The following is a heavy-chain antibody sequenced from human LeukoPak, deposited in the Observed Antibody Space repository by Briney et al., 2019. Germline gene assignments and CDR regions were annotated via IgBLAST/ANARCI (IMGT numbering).Heavy chain of an antibody. CDR1: GFTFSSYA. D-gene: IGHD6-19*01. V-gene: IGHV3-23*01. CDR3: AKPNVAGTSYYGMDV. CDR2: ISGSGGST. Sequence: GGSLRLSCAASGFTFSSYAMSWVRQAPGKGLEWVSAISGSGGSTYYADSVKGRFIISRDNSKNTLYLQMNSLRAEDTAVYYCAKPNVAGTSYYGMDVWGQGTTVTASS. J-gene: IGHJ6*02.